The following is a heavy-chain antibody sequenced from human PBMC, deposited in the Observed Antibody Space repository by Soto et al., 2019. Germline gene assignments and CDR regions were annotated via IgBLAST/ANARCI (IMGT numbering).Heavy chain of an antibody. D-gene: IGHD2-2*02. V-gene: IGHV1-2*02. CDR3: ARSLTEGYCTITGCYTRPLYGMDV. CDR1: GYTFSGYY. J-gene: IGHJ6*02. Sequence: GASVKVSCKASGYTFSGYYIHWLRQAPGQGLEWMGWINPNSGGTNYAQKFQGRVTVTSDTPTSTAYMELSRLTSDDTAVYYCARSLTEGYCTITGCYTRPLYGMDVWGQGTTVTVSS. CDR2: INPNSGGT.